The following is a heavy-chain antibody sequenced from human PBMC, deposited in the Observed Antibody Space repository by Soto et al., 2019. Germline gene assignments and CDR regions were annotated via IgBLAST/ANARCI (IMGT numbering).Heavy chain of an antibody. D-gene: IGHD6-6*01. Sequence: GGSLRLSCAASGFTFSSYGMHWVRQAPGKGLGWVAVIWYDGSNKYYADSVKGRFTISRDNSKNTLYLQMNSLRAEDTAVYYCARDRAARLPYYYYGMDVWGQGTTVTVSS. V-gene: IGHV3-33*01. CDR1: GFTFSSYG. CDR3: ARDRAARLPYYYYGMDV. CDR2: IWYDGSNK. J-gene: IGHJ6*02.